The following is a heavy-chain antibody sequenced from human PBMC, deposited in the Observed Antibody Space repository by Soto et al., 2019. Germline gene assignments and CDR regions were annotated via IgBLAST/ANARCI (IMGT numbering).Heavy chain of an antibody. Sequence: ASVKVSCKASGYTFTSYGISWVRQAPGQGLEWMGWISAYNGNTNYAQKLQGRVTMTTDTSTSTAYMELRSLRSDDTAVYYCASSEYSGSPQGYYYGMDVWGQGTTVTVSS. V-gene: IGHV1-18*01. D-gene: IGHD1-26*01. CDR1: GYTFTSYG. J-gene: IGHJ6*02. CDR3: ASSEYSGSPQGYYYGMDV. CDR2: ISAYNGNT.